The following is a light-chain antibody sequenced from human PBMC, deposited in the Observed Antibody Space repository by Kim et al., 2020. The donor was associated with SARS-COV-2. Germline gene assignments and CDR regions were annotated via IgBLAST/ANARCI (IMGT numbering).Light chain of an antibody. CDR3: QVWDSSTVV. Sequence: SVALGQTARITGGGNSIGSKNMHWYQRKPGQAPVLVIYRDTNRPSGIPERFSGSNSGNTATLTIGRAQAGDEADYFCQVWDSSTVVFGGGTQLTVL. CDR2: RDT. J-gene: IGLJ2*01. V-gene: IGLV3-9*01. CDR1: SIGSKN.